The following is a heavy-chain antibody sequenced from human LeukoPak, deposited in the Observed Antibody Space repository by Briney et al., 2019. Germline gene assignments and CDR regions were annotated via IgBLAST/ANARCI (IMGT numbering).Heavy chain of an antibody. CDR3: ARDWSSNFSLEVRFDP. CDR2: INPNSGGT. V-gene: IGHV1-2*02. D-gene: IGHD6-13*01. Sequence: ASVKVSCKASGYTFTGYYMHWVRQAPGQGLEWMGWINPNSGGTNYAQKFQGRVTMTRDTSISTAYMELSRLRSDDTAVYYCARDWSSNFSLEVRFDPWGQGTLVTVSS. CDR1: GYTFTGYY. J-gene: IGHJ5*02.